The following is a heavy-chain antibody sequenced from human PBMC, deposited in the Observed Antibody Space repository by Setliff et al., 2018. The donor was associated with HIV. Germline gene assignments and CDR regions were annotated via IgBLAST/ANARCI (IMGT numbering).Heavy chain of an antibody. CDR2: LSGSGVGT. V-gene: IGHV3-23*01. J-gene: IGHJ4*02. CDR1: GFTFSRYA. CDR3: AKAGDYYDRTTFDS. D-gene: IGHD3-22*01. Sequence: PGGSLRLSCADSGFTFSRYAMSWVRQAPGKGLAWVSGLSGSGVGTYYAGSVKGRFTISRDNSKNTLYLQMNSLRAEDTAVYYCAKAGDYYDRTTFDSWGQGTLVTVSS.